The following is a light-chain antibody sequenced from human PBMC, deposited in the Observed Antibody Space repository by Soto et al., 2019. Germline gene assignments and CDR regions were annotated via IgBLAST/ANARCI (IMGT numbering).Light chain of an antibody. CDR1: QDVVNY. CDR2: AAS. CDR3: QQSRPPAYT. Sequence: SDMTQAPSTLSGSVGDRFTITCRAVQDVVNYLNWYQQKPGKAPRLLIYAASSLQSGVPSRFSGSGSGTTFTLTITDLQPEDVAAYYCQQSRPPAYTFAQGTKV. J-gene: IGKJ2*01. V-gene: IGKV1-39*01.